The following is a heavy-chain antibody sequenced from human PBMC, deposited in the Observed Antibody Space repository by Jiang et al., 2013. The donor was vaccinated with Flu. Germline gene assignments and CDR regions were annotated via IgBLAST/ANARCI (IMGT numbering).Heavy chain of an antibody. CDR1: GFTFSNYN. V-gene: IGHV3-21*01. D-gene: IGHD2-21*01. CDR3: ARDYCGGDCYYDY. CDR2: ISSSSSYI. J-gene: IGHJ4*02. Sequence: VQPGRSLRLSCAASGFTFSNYNMNWVRQAPGKGLEWVSSISSSSSYIYYADSVKGRFTISRDNAKNSLYLQMNSLRAEDTAVYYCARDYCGGDCYYDYWGQGTLVTVSS.